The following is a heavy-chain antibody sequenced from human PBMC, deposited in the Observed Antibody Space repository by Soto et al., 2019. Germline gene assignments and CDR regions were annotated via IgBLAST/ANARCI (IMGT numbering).Heavy chain of an antibody. CDR2: IYYSGST. V-gene: IGHV4-31*03. D-gene: IGHD3-10*01. CDR3: AGAAGRAYFGELFINNWFDP. J-gene: IGHJ5*02. CDR1: GGSISSGGYY. Sequence: ASETLSLTCTVSGGSISSGGYYWSWIRQHPGKGLEWIGYIYYSGSTYYNPSLKSRVTISVDTSKNQFSLKLSSVTAADTAVYYWAGAAGRAYFGELFINNWFDPWGQGTLVTVSS.